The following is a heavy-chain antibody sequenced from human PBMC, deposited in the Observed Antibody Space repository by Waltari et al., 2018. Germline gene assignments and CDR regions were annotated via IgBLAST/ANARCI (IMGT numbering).Heavy chain of an antibody. CDR1: GFTFSSYW. CDR2: IKQDGSAK. Sequence: EVQLVESGGGLVQPGGSLRLSCAASGFTFSSYWMSWVRQAPGKGLEWVANIKQDGSAKYYVDSVKGRFAMSRDNAKNSLYLQMNSLRAEDTAVYYCARVIDGDPLDYWGQGTLVTVSS. CDR3: ARVIDGDPLDY. J-gene: IGHJ4*02. D-gene: IGHD4-17*01. V-gene: IGHV3-7*04.